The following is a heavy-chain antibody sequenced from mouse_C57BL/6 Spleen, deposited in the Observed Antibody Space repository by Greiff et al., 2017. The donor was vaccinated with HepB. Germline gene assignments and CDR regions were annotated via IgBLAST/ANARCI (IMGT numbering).Heavy chain of an antibody. Sequence: VQLKESGPGLVKPSQSLSLTCSVTGYSITSGYYWNWIRQFPGNKLEWMGYISYDGSNNYNPSLKNRISITRDTSKNQFFLKLNSVTTEDTATYYCAREGYSNYNYYAMDYWGQGTSVTVSS. V-gene: IGHV3-6*01. CDR2: ISYDGSN. D-gene: IGHD2-5*01. CDR3: AREGYSNYNYYAMDY. J-gene: IGHJ4*01. CDR1: GYSITSGYY.